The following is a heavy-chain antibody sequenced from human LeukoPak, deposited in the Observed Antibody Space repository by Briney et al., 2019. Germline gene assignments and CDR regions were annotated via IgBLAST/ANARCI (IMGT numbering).Heavy chain of an antibody. J-gene: IGHJ6*03. V-gene: IGHV3-30*04. D-gene: IGHD1-1*01. CDR2: ISYDGSNK. CDR3: ARENQVRKGDYYYYYMDV. CDR1: GFTFSSYA. Sequence: PGGSLRLSCAASGFTFSSYAMHWVRQAPGKGLEWVAVISYDGSNKYYADSVKGRFTISRDNSKNTLYLQMNSLRAEDTAVYYCARENQVRKGDYYYYYMDVWGKGTTVTVSS.